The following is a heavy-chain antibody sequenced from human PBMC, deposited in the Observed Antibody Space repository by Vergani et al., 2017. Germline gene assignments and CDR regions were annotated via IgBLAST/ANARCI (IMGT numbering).Heavy chain of an antibody. CDR1: GGTFSSYA. Sequence: QVQPVQSGAEVKKPGSSVKVSCKASGGTFSSYAISWVRQAPGQGLEWMGGIIPIFGTANYAQKFQGRVTITADESTSTAYMELSSLRSEDTAVYYCARRLGYCSSTSCSDAFDIWGQGTMVTVSS. CDR2: IIPIFGTA. J-gene: IGHJ3*02. CDR3: ARRLGYCSSTSCSDAFDI. D-gene: IGHD2-2*01. V-gene: IGHV1-69*01.